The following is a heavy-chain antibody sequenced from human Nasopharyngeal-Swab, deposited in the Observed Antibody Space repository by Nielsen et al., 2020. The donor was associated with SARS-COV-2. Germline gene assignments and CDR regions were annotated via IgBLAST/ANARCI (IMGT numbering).Heavy chain of an antibody. J-gene: IGHJ4*02. Sequence: GESLKISCAASGFTFSSYSMNWVRQAPGKGLEWVSYISSSSSTIYYADSVKGRFTISRDNAKNSLYLQMNSLRAEDTAVYYCARSHRDYYDSSGSDDYWGQGTLVTVSS. CDR1: GFTFSSYS. CDR2: ISSSSSTI. CDR3: ARSHRDYYDSSGSDDY. D-gene: IGHD3-22*01. V-gene: IGHV3-48*01.